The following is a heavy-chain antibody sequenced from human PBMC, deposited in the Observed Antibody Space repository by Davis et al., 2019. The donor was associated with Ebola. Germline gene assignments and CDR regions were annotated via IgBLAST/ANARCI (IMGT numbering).Heavy chain of an antibody. Sequence: SETLSLTCTVSGYSITSSDWWGWIRQPPGKGLEWIGHIYTIGVAGTDYSPSLKSRVSISLDTSKNQISLKMTSVTAADTAIYYCARQLGSWFAPDNWGQGTLVTVSS. CDR2: IYTIGVAGT. J-gene: IGHJ4*02. V-gene: IGHV4-28*01. CDR1: GYSITSSDW. CDR3: ARQLGSWFAPDN. D-gene: IGHD3-10*01.